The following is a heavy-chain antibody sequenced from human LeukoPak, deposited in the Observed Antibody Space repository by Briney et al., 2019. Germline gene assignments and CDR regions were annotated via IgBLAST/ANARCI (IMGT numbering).Heavy chain of an antibody. D-gene: IGHD3-3*01. J-gene: IGHJ3*02. Sequence: SVKVSCKVSGYTLTELSMHWVRQSPGEGLEWMGGFDPEDGETIYAQKFQGRVTMTEDTSTDTAYMELSSLRSEDTAVYYCATPLGVGAFDIWGQGTMVTVSS. CDR3: ATPLGVGAFDI. CDR2: FDPEDGET. V-gene: IGHV1-24*01. CDR1: GYTLTELS.